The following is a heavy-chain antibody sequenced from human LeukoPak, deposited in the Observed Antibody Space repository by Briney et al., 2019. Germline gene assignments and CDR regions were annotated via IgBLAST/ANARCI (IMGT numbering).Heavy chain of an antibody. V-gene: IGHV4-61*02. D-gene: IGHD3-3*01. CDR2: IYTSGST. J-gene: IGHJ3*02. CDR1: GGSISSGSYY. CDR3: ARALRFLEWHDAFDI. Sequence: SETLSLTCTVSGGSISSGSYYWRWIRQPAGKGLERIGRIYTSGSTNYNPSLKSRVTISVDTSKNQFSLKLSSVTAADTAVYYCARALRFLEWHDAFDIWGQGTMVTVSS.